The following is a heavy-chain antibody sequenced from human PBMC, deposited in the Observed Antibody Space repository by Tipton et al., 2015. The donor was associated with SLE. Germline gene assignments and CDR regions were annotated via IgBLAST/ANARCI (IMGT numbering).Heavy chain of an antibody. CDR2: INPNNGDT. D-gene: IGHD3-10*01. Sequence: QVQLVQSGPEVKKPGASVKVSCKASAYTFTGYYFHWVRQAPGQGLEWMGWINPNNGDTKYAQKFQGRVTMTGDTSISTAYMELRRLKSDDTAVYFCARDYYGPSESTVEDNWGQGTLVTVSS. J-gene: IGHJ4*01. CDR1: AYTFTGYY. V-gene: IGHV1-2*02. CDR3: ARDYYGPSESTVEDN.